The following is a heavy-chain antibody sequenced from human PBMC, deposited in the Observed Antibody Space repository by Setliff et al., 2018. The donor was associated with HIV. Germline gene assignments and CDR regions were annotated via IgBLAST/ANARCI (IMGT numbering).Heavy chain of an antibody. D-gene: IGHD5-18*01. CDR1: GDSINSGSYY. Sequence: PSETLSLTCTVSGDSINSGSYYWSWIRQPAGEGLEWIGHIFTSGSTTYNPSLKSRVSISLDTSKNQFSLKLSSVTAADTAVYYCARLPRQLLKGAAAYFDYWGQGTLVTVSS. CDR2: IFTSGST. V-gene: IGHV4-61*09. J-gene: IGHJ4*02. CDR3: ARLPRQLLKGAAAYFDY.